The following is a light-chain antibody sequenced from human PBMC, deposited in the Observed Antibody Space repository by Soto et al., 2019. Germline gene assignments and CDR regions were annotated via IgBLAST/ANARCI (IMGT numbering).Light chain of an antibody. CDR1: SSDIGTYSL. Sequence: QSALTQPASVSESPGQSIIISCTGASSDIGTYSLVSWYQQHPGKAPKLMIYEGSRRPSGVSNRFSGSTSDNTASLTISGLQAEDEADDYCCSYAGSPNFVLFGGGTKLTVL. CDR3: CSYAGSPNFVL. V-gene: IGLV2-23*01. CDR2: EGS. J-gene: IGLJ2*01.